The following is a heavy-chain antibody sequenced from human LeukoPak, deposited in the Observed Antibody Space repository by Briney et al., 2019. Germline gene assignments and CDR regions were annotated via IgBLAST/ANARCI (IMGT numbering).Heavy chain of an antibody. CDR3: ARETYSGSGSYYGVVDY. CDR1: GGTFSSYA. J-gene: IGHJ4*02. CDR2: IIPIFGTA. D-gene: IGHD1-26*01. Sequence: SVKVSCKASGGTFSSYAISWVRQAPGQGLEWMGRIIPIFGTANYAQKFQGRVTITTDESTSTAYMELSSLSSEDTAVYYCARETYSGSGSYYGVVDYWGQGTLVTVSS. V-gene: IGHV1-69*05.